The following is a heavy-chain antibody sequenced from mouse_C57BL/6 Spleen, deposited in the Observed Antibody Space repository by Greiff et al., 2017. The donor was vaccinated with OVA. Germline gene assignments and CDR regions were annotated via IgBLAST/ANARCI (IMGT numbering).Heavy chain of an antibody. CDR3: ARGHYGSSFDY. Sequence: EVQGVESGGGLVQPGGSLSLSCAASGFTFTDYYMSWVRQPPGKALEWLGFIRNKANGYTTEYSASVKGRFTISRDNSQSILYLQMMALRAEDSATYYCARGHYGSSFDYWGQGTTLTVSS. J-gene: IGHJ2*01. V-gene: IGHV7-3*01. CDR2: IRNKANGYTT. D-gene: IGHD1-1*01. CDR1: GFTFTDYY.